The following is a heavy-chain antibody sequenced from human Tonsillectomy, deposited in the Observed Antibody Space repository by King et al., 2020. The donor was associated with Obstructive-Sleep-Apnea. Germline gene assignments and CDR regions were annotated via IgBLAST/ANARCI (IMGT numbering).Heavy chain of an antibody. CDR1: GYTFTNYD. CDR2: MSPTSDHT. Sequence: QLVQSGAEVKQPGASVKVFCKASGYTFTNYDINWLRQDTGQGLEWMGWMSPTSDHTDIYQKFKSRVTMTRDISISTAYMELSSLGSDDTAVYYCARGVDAGVDYWGQGSLVTVSS. CDR3: ARGVDAGVDY. D-gene: IGHD5-24*01. J-gene: IGHJ4*02. V-gene: IGHV1-8*01.